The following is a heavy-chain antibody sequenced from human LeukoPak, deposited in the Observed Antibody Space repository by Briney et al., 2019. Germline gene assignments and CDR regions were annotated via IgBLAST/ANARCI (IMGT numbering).Heavy chain of an antibody. Sequence: GGSLRLSCAASGFTFSSYSMDWVRQAPGKGLEWVSSISSSSSYIYYADSVKGRFTISRDNAKNSLYLQMNSLRAEDTAVYYCARAQSWVAAAGTNYFDYWGQGTLVTVSS. D-gene: IGHD6-13*01. CDR2: ISSSSSYI. CDR1: GFTFSSYS. J-gene: IGHJ4*02. V-gene: IGHV3-21*01. CDR3: ARAQSWVAAAGTNYFDY.